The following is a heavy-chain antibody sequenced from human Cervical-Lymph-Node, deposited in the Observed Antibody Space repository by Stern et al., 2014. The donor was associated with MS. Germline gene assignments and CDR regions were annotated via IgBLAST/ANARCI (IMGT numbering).Heavy chain of an antibody. J-gene: IGHJ4*02. CDR3: ARHQGGLAAY. Sequence: VQLVQSGAEVKKPGSSVQVSCKASGNAFTNFDIGWVRQAPGQGPEWLGGITPLFGTANYAQRFQGRVTFTADESTSTTYMELSSLRSEDTAVYFCARHQGGLAAYWGQGTLVTVSS. CDR2: ITPLFGTA. V-gene: IGHV1-69*01. CDR1: GNAFTNFD. D-gene: IGHD6-13*01.